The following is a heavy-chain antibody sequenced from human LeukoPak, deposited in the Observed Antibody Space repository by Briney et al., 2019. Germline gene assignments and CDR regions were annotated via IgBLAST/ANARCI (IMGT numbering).Heavy chain of an antibody. V-gene: IGHV3-30*02. CDR3: AKDDRGYSYGYTFDY. D-gene: IGHD5-18*01. Sequence: GGSLRLSCAASGFTFSSYGMHWVRQAPGKGLEWVAFIRYDGSNKYYADSVKGPFSISRDNSTNTLYLQMNSLRAEDTAVYYCAKDDRGYSYGYTFDYWGQGTLVTVSS. J-gene: IGHJ4*02. CDR2: IRYDGSNK. CDR1: GFTFSSYG.